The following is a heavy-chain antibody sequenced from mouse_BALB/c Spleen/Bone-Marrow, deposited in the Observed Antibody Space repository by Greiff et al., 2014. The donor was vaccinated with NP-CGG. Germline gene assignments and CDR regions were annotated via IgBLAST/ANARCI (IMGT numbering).Heavy chain of an antibody. CDR2: ICADGST. J-gene: IGHJ4*01. D-gene: IGHD1-2*01. CDR1: GFSFTNYG. V-gene: IGHV2-9*02. CDR3: ARITTATGAMDY. Sequence: VQVVESGPGLVAPSQSLSITCTVSGFSFTNYGVHWVRQPPGRGLEWLGVICADGSTNYNSALMSRLSISKDNSKSQVFFKMNSLQTDDTAMYYCARITTATGAMDYWGQGTSVTVSS.